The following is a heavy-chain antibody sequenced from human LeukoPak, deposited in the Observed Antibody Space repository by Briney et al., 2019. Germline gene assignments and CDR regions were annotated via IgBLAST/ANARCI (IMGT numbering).Heavy chain of an antibody. CDR1: GVSISGYY. CDR2: IYISRGT. CDR3: ARETEPYDSSGYYYGVNAFDI. D-gene: IGHD3-22*01. Sequence: SETLSLTCTVSGVSISGYYWSWIRQPAGKGLEWIGRIYISRGTNYNPSLTSRVIMSVDTSKNQFSLQLTSVTAADTAVYYCARETEPYDSSGYYYGVNAFDIWGQGTMVTVSS. J-gene: IGHJ3*02. V-gene: IGHV4-4*07.